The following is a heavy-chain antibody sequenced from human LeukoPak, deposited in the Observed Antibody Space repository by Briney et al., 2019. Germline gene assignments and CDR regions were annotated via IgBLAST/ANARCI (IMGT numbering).Heavy chain of an antibody. CDR1: GYTFTSYD. D-gene: IGHD2-15*01. CDR3: ARGVGYCSGGSCYTYYYYYMDV. V-gene: IGHV1-8*03. Sequence: ASVKVSCKASGYTFTSYDINWVRQATGHGLEWMGWMNPNSGNTGYAQKFQGRVTITRNTSISTAYMELSSLRSEDTAVYYCARGVGYCSGGSCYTYYYYYMDVWGKGTTVTVSS. J-gene: IGHJ6*03. CDR2: MNPNSGNT.